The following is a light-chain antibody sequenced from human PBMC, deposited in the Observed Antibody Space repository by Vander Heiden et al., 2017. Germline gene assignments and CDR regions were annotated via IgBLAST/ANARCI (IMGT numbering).Light chain of an antibody. Sequence: EIVLTHSPDTLSVSPGERVTLSCRASQSVSSNLAWYQQKPGQAPRLLIYGASTRATGMPVRFSGSGSGTEFTLTISSLQSEDFAVYYCHQYNNWPRTFGQGTKVEIK. CDR2: GAS. J-gene: IGKJ1*01. V-gene: IGKV3-15*01. CDR3: HQYNNWPRT. CDR1: QSVSSN.